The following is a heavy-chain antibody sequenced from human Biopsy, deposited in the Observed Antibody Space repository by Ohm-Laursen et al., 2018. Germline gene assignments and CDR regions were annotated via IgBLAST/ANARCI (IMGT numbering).Heavy chain of an antibody. J-gene: IGHJ4*02. CDR1: EVIFSRFW. CDR3: TRAEAGSGSLLYFDY. Sequence: GQTLSLTCAASEVIFSRFWMYWVRQAPGKGLVWVSRINSDGSSTNYADAVKGRFTISRDNAKNTVFLQMNSLRAEDTAVYYCTRAEAGSGSLLYFDYWGQGTLVTVSS. V-gene: IGHV3-74*01. D-gene: IGHD3-10*01. CDR2: INSDGSST.